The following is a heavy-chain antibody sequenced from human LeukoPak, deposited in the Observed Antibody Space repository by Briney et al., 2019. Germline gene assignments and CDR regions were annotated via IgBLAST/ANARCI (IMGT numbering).Heavy chain of an antibody. D-gene: IGHD3-22*01. CDR2: ISSSSSYI. CDR1: GFTFSRYS. V-gene: IGHV3-21*01. Sequence: GGSLRLSCAASGFTFSRYSMNWVRQAPGKGVEWVSSISSSSSYIYYADSVKGGFTISRDNAKNSLYLQMNSLRAEDTAVYYCARDRHYYDSSGYFYYFDYWGQGTLVTVSS. CDR3: ARDRHYYDSSGYFYYFDY. J-gene: IGHJ4*02.